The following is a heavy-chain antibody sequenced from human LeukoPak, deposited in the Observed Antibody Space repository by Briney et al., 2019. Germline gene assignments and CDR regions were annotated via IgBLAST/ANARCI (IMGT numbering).Heavy chain of an antibody. CDR1: GGSISSSSYY. CDR3: ARHPYYGSGSYDPFDY. D-gene: IGHD3-10*01. Sequence: ASETLSLTCTVSGGSISSSSYYWGWIRQPPGKGLEWIGSIYYSGSTYYNPSLKSRVTISVDTSKNQFSLKLSSVTAADTAVYYCARHPYYGSGSYDPFDYWGQGTLVTVSS. CDR2: IYYSGST. J-gene: IGHJ4*02. V-gene: IGHV4-39*01.